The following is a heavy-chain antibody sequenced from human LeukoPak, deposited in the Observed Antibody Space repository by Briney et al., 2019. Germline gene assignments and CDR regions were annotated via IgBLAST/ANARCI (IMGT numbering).Heavy chain of an antibody. CDR3: ARDSDSSGYYGWFDP. CDR2: ISSSGSTI. D-gene: IGHD3-22*01. Sequence: GGSLRLSCAASGFTFSDYYMSWIRQAPGKGLDWVSYISSSGSTIYYADSVKGRFTISRDNAKNSLYLQMNSLRAEDTAVYYCARDSDSSGYYGWFDPWGQGTLVTVSS. J-gene: IGHJ5*02. V-gene: IGHV3-11*04. CDR1: GFTFSDYY.